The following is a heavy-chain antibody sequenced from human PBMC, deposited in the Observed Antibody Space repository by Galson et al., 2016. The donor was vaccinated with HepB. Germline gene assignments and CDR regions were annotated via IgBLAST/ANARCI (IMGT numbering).Heavy chain of an antibody. CDR3: AREQSTAALAMDV. J-gene: IGHJ6*04. CDR2: IWYDGSNK. V-gene: IGHV3-33*01. CDR1: GFTFSSYG. D-gene: IGHD6-6*01. Sequence: SLRLSCAASGFTFSSYGMHWVRRAPGRGLEWVALIWYDGSNKYYADSVKGRFTISRDNSKNTLYLQMNSLRAEDTAVYYCAREQSTAALAMDVWGKGTTVTVSS.